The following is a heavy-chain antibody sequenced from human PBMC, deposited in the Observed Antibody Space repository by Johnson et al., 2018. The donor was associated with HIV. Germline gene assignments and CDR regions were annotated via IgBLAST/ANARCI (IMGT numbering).Heavy chain of an antibody. D-gene: IGHD1-7*01. V-gene: IGHV3-11*04. J-gene: IGHJ3*02. CDR1: GFTFSDYY. CDR2: ISGSGNII. Sequence: QVQLVESGGGLVQPGRSLRLSCAASGFTFSDYYMTWIRQAPGKGLEWVSYISGSGNIIYYTDSLKGRFTISRDNAKNSLYLQMNSLRAEDTAVYYCAREATGTTNAFYMWGQGTMVTVSS. CDR3: AREATGTTNAFYM.